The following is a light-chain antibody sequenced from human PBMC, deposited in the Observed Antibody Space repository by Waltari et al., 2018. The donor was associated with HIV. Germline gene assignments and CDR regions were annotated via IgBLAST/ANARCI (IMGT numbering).Light chain of an antibody. CDR2: SAF. CDR3: LQHKSYPRT. J-gene: IGKJ1*01. V-gene: IGKV1-17*01. Sequence: DIQMTQSPSSRSASVGDRVTITCRARHDIGNALGWYRQKPGQAPQRLIYSAFTLQSGVPSRFSGRGSGMEFTLTINGLQSDDVATYYCLQHKSYPRTFGRGTKVE. CDR1: HDIGNA.